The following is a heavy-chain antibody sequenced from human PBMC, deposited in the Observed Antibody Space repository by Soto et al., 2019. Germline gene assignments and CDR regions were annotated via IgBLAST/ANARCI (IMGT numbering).Heavy chain of an antibody. CDR1: GVTLSAYA. V-gene: IGHV3-30-3*01. CDR2: ISYDGSNK. J-gene: IGHJ3*02. CDR3: ATSPDAFDI. Sequence: GGSLRLSCTASGVTLSAYAMYWVRQAPGKGLECVAVISYDGSNKFYSVSVKGRFTISRDNSKNTLYLQMNSLRAEDTAVYYCATSPDAFDIWGQGTMVTVSS.